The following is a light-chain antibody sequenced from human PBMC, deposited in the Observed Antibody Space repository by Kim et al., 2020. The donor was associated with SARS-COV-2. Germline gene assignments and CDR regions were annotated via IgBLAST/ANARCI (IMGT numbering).Light chain of an antibody. J-gene: IGLJ2*01. Sequence: QSITISCTGPSSDVGGYNYVSWYQQHPGKAPKLMIYDVSNRPSGVSNRFSGSKSGNTASLTISGLQAEDEADYYCSSYTSSSTLVVFGGGTKVTVL. CDR3: SSYTSSSTLVV. CDR1: SSDVGGYNY. CDR2: DVS. V-gene: IGLV2-14*03.